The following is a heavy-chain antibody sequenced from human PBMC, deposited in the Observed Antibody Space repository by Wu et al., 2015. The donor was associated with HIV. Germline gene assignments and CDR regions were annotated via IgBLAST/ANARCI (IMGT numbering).Heavy chain of an antibody. CDR3: ARGKLRDY. CDR2: INPNSGGT. J-gene: IGHJ4*01. V-gene: IGHV1-2*02. Sequence: QVQLVQSGAEVKKPGASVKVSCKTSGYTFTDYSYIQWVRQAPGQRLEWMGWINPNSGGTNYAEKFQGRVTMTRDTSITTAYMELSRLRSDDTAMYYCARGKLRDYWGRGTAGHRLV. D-gene: IGHD3-16*01. CDR1: GYTFTDYSY.